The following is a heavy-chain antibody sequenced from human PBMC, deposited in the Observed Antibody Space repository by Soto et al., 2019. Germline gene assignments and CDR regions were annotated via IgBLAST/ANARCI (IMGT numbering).Heavy chain of an antibody. CDR3: TRRRFGVRGVTTMDV. CDR2: IYSSGST. D-gene: IGHD3-10*01. Sequence: SETLSLTCTVSGGSISSGDFYWSWIRQSPGTGLEWLGTIYSSGSTYYNPSLKSRITMSLDTSKNQFSLNLGPVTAADTAVYYCTRRRFGVRGVTTMDVWGPGTTVTV. J-gene: IGHJ6*02. CDR1: GGSISSGDFY. V-gene: IGHV4-39*01.